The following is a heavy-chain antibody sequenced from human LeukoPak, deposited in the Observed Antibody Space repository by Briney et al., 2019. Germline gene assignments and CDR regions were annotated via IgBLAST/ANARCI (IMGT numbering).Heavy chain of an antibody. CDR1: GFTFSSYG. CDR2: IWYDGSNK. CDR3: AREFGGGYGVFDY. D-gene: IGHD3-16*01. J-gene: IGHJ4*02. V-gene: IGHV3-33*01. Sequence: GGSLRLPCAASGFTFSSYGMHWVRQAPGKGLEWVAVIWYDGSNKYYADSVKGRFTISRDNSKNTLYLQMNSLRAEDTAVYYCAREFGGGYGVFDYWGQGTLVTVSS.